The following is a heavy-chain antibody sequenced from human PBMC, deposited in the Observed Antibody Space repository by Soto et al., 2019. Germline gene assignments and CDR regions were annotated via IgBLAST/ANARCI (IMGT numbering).Heavy chain of an antibody. J-gene: IGHJ1*01. CDR2: IYSGGST. CDR1: GFTVSSKY. D-gene: IGHD3-22*01. V-gene: IGHV3-66*01. Sequence: HPGGSLRLSCAASGFTVSSKYMSWVRQAPGKGLEWVSVIYSGGSTYYADSVKGRFTISRDNSKNTLYLQMNSLRAEDTAVYYCARDGYDSSGYYPEYFQHWGQGTLVTVSS. CDR3: ARDGYDSSGYYPEYFQH.